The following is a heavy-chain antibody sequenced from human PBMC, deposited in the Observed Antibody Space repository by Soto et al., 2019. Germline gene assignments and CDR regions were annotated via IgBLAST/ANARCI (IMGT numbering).Heavy chain of an antibody. Sequence: GGSLRLSCAASGFTFSSYSMNWVRQAPGKGLEWVSYISSSSSTIYYADSVKGRFTISRDSAKNSLYLQMNSLRDEDTAVYYCARATSDWSSTYDYWGPGTLVTVSS. J-gene: IGHJ4*02. CDR1: GFTFSSYS. V-gene: IGHV3-48*02. CDR2: ISSSSSTI. D-gene: IGHD6-19*01. CDR3: ARATSDWSSTYDY.